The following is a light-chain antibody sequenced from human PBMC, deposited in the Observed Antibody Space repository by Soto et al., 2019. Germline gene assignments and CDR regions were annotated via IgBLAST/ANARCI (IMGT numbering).Light chain of an antibody. V-gene: IGLV6-57*04. CDR3: QSFDSNDWV. CDR2: QDN. Sequence: NFMLTQPHSVSESPGKTVTISCTRSSGSIAHNYVQWYQQRPGSAPTTMIYQDNHRASGVADRFSGSIDSSSNSASLTISGLKTEDEADYYCQSFDSNDWVFGGGTKLTVL. CDR1: SGSIAHNY. J-gene: IGLJ3*02.